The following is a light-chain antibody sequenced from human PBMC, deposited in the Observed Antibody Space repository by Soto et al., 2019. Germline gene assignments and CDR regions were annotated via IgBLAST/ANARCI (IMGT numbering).Light chain of an antibody. CDR1: QSLLHRNGYNY. V-gene: IGKV2-28*01. J-gene: IGKJ2*01. Sequence: DIVMTQSPLSLPFTPGEPASISCRSSQSLLHRNGYNYLDWYLQKPGQSPQLLIYLGSNRASGVPDRFSGSGSGTDFTLKISRVEAEDVGVYYCMQALQTPRTFGQGTKLEIK. CDR2: LGS. CDR3: MQALQTPRT.